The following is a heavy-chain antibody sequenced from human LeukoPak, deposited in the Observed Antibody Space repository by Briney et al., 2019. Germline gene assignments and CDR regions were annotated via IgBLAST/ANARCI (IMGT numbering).Heavy chain of an antibody. Sequence: PGGSLRLSCAASGFTVSGNSMNWVRQAPGKGLEWVSLIYSGGSTYYADSVKGRFTISRDNSKNTLYLQMNSLRAEDTAVYYCAKASQDSIVGAGDYWGQGTLVTVSS. CDR3: AKASQDSIVGAGDY. CDR1: GFTVSGNS. V-gene: IGHV3-53*01. J-gene: IGHJ4*02. CDR2: IYSGGST. D-gene: IGHD1-26*01.